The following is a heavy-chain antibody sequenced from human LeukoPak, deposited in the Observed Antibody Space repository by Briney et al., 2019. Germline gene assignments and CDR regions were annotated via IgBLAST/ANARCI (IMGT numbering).Heavy chain of an antibody. Sequence: PSETLFLTCTVSGGSISSSSYYWGWIRQPPGKGLEWIGSIYYSGSTYYNPSLKSRVTISVDTSRNQFSLKLSSVTAADTAVYYCASERDSRHIVVVNYYYGMDVWGQGTTVTVSS. J-gene: IGHJ6*02. V-gene: IGHV4-39*07. CDR1: GGSISSSSYY. CDR2: IYYSGST. CDR3: ASERDSRHIVVVNYYYGMDV. D-gene: IGHD2-2*01.